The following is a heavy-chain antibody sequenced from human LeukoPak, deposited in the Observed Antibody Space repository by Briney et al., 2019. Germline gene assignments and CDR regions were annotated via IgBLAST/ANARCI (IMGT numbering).Heavy chain of an antibody. CDR2: IYYSGST. Sequence: SETLSLTCTVSGGSISSHDWSWIRQPPGKGLEWIGYIYYSGSTNDNPSLNSRVTISVDTSKNQFSLKLSSVTAADTAVYYCAREYYYDSTGVGFDYWGQGTLVTVSS. CDR1: GGSISSHD. J-gene: IGHJ4*02. CDR3: AREYYYDSTGVGFDY. D-gene: IGHD3-22*01. V-gene: IGHV4-59*11.